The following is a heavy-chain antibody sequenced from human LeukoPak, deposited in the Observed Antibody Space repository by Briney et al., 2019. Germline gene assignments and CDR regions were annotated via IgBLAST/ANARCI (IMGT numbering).Heavy chain of an antibody. CDR1: GFTFSDYY. V-gene: IGHV3-11*04. J-gene: IGHJ5*02. CDR2: ISSSGSTI. CDR3: ASLDIVVVPAAIPTWFDP. D-gene: IGHD2-2*02. Sequence: GGSLRLSCAASGFTFSDYYMSWIRQAPGKGLEWVSYISSSGSTIYYADSVKGRFTISRDNAKNSLYLQMNSLRAEDTAVYYCASLDIVVVPAAIPTWFDPWGQGTLVTVSS.